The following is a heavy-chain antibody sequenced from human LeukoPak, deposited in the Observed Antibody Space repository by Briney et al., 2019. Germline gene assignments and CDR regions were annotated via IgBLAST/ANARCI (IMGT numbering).Heavy chain of an antibody. V-gene: IGHV3-48*03. CDR3: ASGGISGWYY. D-gene: IGHD6-19*01. J-gene: IGHJ4*02. Sequence: PGGSLRLSCSPSGFTFSNYAMNWVRQAPGKGLEWVSYISFSGSPIYYADSLRGRFTISRDNAKNSLYLQMNSLRVEDTAVYYCASGGISGWYYWGQGTLVTVSS. CDR1: GFTFSNYA. CDR2: ISFSGSPI.